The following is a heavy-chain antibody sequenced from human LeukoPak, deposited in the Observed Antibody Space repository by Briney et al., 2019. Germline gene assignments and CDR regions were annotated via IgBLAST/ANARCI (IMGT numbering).Heavy chain of an antibody. CDR1: GYTFTSYD. CDR2: MNPNSGNT. CDR3: ARGVNSQGTAMVLFDS. D-gene: IGHD5-18*01. V-gene: IGHV1-8*02. J-gene: IGHJ4*02. Sequence: ASMKVSCKASGYTFTSYDINWVRQATGQGLEWMGWMNPNSGNTGYAQKFQGRVTMTRDTSMSTAFMELSSLTSEDTAVYYCARGVNSQGTAMVLFDSWGQGSLVTVSA.